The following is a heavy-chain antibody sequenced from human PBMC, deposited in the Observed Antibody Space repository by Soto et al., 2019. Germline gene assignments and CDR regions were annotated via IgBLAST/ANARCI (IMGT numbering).Heavy chain of an antibody. CDR2: IYWDDDK. CDR3: AHSRPPRVFYY. V-gene: IGHV2-5*02. CDR1: GFSLSTSGVG. J-gene: IGHJ4*02. Sequence: QITLKESGPPLVKPTQTLTLTCTFSGFSLSTSGVGVGWIRQSPGKALEWLALIYWDDDKRYSPSLKSRLTNPKDISKNQVALTKTNMDPVDTATYYCAHSRPPRVFYYWGQGTLVTVSS.